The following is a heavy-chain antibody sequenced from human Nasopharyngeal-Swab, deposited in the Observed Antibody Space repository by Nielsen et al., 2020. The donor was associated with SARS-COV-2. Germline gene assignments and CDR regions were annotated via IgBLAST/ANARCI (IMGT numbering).Heavy chain of an antibody. V-gene: IGHV4-61*02. CDR1: GGSISSGSYY. CDR2: IYTSGST. D-gene: IGHD3-16*01. CDR3: ARSGGGYFDY. Sequence: SETLSLTCTVSGGSISSGSYYWSWIRQPAGKGLEWIGRIYTSGSTNYNPSLKSRVTTSVDTSKNQFSLKLSSVTAADTAVYYCARSGGGYFDYWGQGTLVTVSS. J-gene: IGHJ4*02.